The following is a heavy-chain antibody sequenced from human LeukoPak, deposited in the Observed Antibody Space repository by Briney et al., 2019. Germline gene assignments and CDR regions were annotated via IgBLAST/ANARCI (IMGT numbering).Heavy chain of an antibody. CDR1: GFTFSSYG. J-gene: IGHJ4*02. CDR3: AKGAAMVPFEY. Sequence: GSLRLSCAASGFTFSSYGMHWVRQAPGKGLEWVAFIRYDGTNKYYADSVKGRFTISRDNSKNTLYSQMNSLRAEDTAVYYCAKGAAMVPFEYWGQGTLVTVSS. D-gene: IGHD5-18*01. CDR2: IRYDGTNK. V-gene: IGHV3-30*02.